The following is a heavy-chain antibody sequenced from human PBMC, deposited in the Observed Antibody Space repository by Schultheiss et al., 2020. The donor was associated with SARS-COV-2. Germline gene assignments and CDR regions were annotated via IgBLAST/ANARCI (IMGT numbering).Heavy chain of an antibody. CDR2: IYYSGST. V-gene: IGHV4-59*01. D-gene: IGHD5-18*01. J-gene: IGHJ6*02. CDR3: ATLRGYSYGYVYDMDV. Sequence: SETLSLTCTVSGGSISSYYWSWIRQPPGKGLEWIGYIYYSGSTNYNPSLKSRVTMSLDTSKNQFSLKLSSVTAADTAVYYCATLRGYSYGYVYDMDVWGQGTTVTVSS. CDR1: GGSISSYY.